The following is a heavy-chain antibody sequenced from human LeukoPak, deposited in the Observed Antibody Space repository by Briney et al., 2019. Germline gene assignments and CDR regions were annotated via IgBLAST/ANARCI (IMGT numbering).Heavy chain of an antibody. J-gene: IGHJ4*02. D-gene: IGHD6-13*01. CDR3: ARDPAAGGYFDY. CDR2: INTDGSYT. V-gene: IGHV3-74*01. Sequence: PGGSLILSCAASAFTFSSYCMHWFRQAPARGRLWVLRINTDGSYTSYADSVKGRFTISRDNAKNTLYLQMNSLRADDTAVYYCARDPAAGGYFDYWGQGTLVTVSS. CDR1: AFTFSSYC.